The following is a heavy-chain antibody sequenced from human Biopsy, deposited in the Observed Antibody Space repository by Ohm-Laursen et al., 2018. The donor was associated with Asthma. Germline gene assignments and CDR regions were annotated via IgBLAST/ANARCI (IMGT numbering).Heavy chain of an antibody. Sequence: GTLSLTCTVSGGSITSSSYYWGWIRQPPGKGMEWIGSMYHSGSPYYHPSLKSRATISVDTSKNQLSLKMGSVTAADTAVYFCVRHQYSSSWSTFDYWSQGALVTVSS. CDR3: VRHQYSSSWSTFDY. V-gene: IGHV4-39*01. CDR1: GGSITSSSYY. J-gene: IGHJ4*02. CDR2: MYHSGSP. D-gene: IGHD3-22*01.